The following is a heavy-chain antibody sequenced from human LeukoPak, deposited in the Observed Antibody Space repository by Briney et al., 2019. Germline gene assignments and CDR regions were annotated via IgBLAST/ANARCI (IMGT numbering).Heavy chain of an antibody. CDR1: GGSISSGSSY. Sequence: SETLSLTCIVSGGSISSGSSYWSWIRQPAGKGLEWIGRIYTSGSTNYNPSLKSRVTISVDTSKNQFSLKLSSVTAADTAVYYCARHSHAPHSWFDPWGQGTLVTVSS. D-gene: IGHD2-2*01. V-gene: IGHV4-61*02. CDR2: IYTSGST. CDR3: ARHSHAPHSWFDP. J-gene: IGHJ5*02.